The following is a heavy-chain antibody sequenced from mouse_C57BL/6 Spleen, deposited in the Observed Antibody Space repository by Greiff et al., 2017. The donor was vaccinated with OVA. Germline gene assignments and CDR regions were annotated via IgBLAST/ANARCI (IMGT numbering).Heavy chain of an antibody. J-gene: IGHJ3*01. D-gene: IGHD2-4*01. CDR1: GYTFTSYW. V-gene: IGHV1-52*01. Sequence: QVQLQQPGAELVRPGSSVKLSCKASGYTFTSYWMHWVKQRPIQGLEWIGNIDPSDSETHYNQKFKDKATLTVDKSSSTAYMQLSSLTSEDSAVYYCARNDYDGAWFAYWGQVTLVTVSA. CDR2: IDPSDSET. CDR3: ARNDYDGAWFAY.